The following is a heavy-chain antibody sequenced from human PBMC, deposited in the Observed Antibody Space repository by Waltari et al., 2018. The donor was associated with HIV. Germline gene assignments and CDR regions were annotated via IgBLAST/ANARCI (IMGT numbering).Heavy chain of an antibody. J-gene: IGHJ5*02. CDR3: AGAPNGDFSWLDP. CDR2: ISYSGSA. CDR1: GGSVPSRTYY. V-gene: IGHV4-39*07. Sequence: LQLQASGPGLVKPSETLSLTCTVSGGSVPSRTYYWRWIRQAPGRGLEWIGAISYSGSAYYNPSLESRVTISLDTSKNQFSLKLQSVTAADTAVYYCAGAPNGDFSWLDPWGQGTLVTVSS. D-gene: IGHD4-17*01.